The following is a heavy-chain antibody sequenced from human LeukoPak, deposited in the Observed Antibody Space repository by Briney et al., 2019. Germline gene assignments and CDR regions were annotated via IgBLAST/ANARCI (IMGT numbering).Heavy chain of an antibody. D-gene: IGHD1-26*01. CDR1: GGSISSYY. CDR2: IYYSGGT. CDR3: ARDFTDSGNSLVYDYYYYMDV. J-gene: IGHJ6*03. Sequence: SETLSLTCTVSGGSISSYYWSWIRQPPGKGLEWIGYIYYSGGTNYNPSLKSRVTISVDTSKNQFSLKLSSVTAADTAVYFCARDFTDSGNSLVYDYYYYMDVWGKGTTVTVSS. V-gene: IGHV4-59*01.